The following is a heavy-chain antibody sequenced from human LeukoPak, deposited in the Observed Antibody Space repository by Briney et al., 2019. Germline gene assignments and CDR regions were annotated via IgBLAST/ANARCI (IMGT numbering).Heavy chain of an antibody. CDR2: IWYDGSNK. Sequence: GGSLRLSCAASGFAFSSYGMHWVRQPPGKGLEWVAVIWYDGSNKYYADSVKGRFTISRDNSKNTLYLQMNSLRAEDTAVYYCARDGYYYDSSGYAPYGMDVWGQGTTVTVSS. V-gene: IGHV3-33*01. D-gene: IGHD3-22*01. J-gene: IGHJ6*02. CDR1: GFAFSSYG. CDR3: ARDGYYYDSSGYAPYGMDV.